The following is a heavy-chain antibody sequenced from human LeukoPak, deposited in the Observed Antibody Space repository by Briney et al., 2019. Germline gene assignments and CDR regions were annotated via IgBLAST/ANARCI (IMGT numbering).Heavy chain of an antibody. Sequence: SVKVSCKASGGTFSSYAISWVRQAPGQGLEWMGRIIPTFGTANYAQKFQGRVTITTDESTSTAYMELSSLRSEDTAVYYCASNYYDSSGYYRDDAFDIWGRGTMVTVSS. CDR2: IIPTFGTA. CDR1: GGTFSSYA. V-gene: IGHV1-69*05. D-gene: IGHD3-22*01. J-gene: IGHJ3*02. CDR3: ASNYYDSSGYYRDDAFDI.